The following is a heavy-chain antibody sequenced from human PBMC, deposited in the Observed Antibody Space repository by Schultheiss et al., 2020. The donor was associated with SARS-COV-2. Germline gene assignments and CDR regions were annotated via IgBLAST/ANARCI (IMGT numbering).Heavy chain of an antibody. CDR1: GRSFSGYY. CDR3: ARTTSRESGDWTYFDL. V-gene: IGHV4-34*01. D-gene: IGHD2-21*02. J-gene: IGHJ4*02. CDR2: IYDSGKT. Sequence: SETLSLTCAVYGRSFSGYYWSWIRQPPGKGLEWIGGIYDSGKTSYSSSLQSRFTISVDTFTNQFSLKLRSVTAADTAIYFCARTTSRESGDWTYFDLWRRGTQGSGSS.